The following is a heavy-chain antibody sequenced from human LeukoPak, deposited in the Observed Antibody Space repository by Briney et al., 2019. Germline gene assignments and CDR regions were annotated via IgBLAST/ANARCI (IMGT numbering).Heavy chain of an antibody. V-gene: IGHV4-30-4*08. Sequence: PSETLSLTCTVSGGSISSGDYYWSWIRQPPGKGLEWIGYIYYSGSTYYNPSLKSRVTISVDTSKNQFSLKLSSVAAADTAVYYCASIVVPAANLDDAFDIWGQGTMVTVSS. D-gene: IGHD2-2*01. CDR1: GGSISSGDYY. CDR2: IYYSGST. CDR3: ASIVVPAANLDDAFDI. J-gene: IGHJ3*02.